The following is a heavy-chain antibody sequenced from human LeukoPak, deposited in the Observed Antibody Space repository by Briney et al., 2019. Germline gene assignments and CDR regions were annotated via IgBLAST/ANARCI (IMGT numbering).Heavy chain of an antibody. Sequence: PGGSLRLSCAASGFTFDDYAMHWVRQAPGKGLEWVSGISWNSGSIGYADSVKGRFTISRDNAKNSLYLQMNSLRAEDTALYYCAKEAVAGTVSGYYYYGMDVWGQGTTVTVSS. V-gene: IGHV3-9*01. J-gene: IGHJ6*02. CDR2: ISWNSGSI. CDR1: GFTFDDYA. CDR3: AKEAVAGTVSGYYYYGMDV. D-gene: IGHD6-19*01.